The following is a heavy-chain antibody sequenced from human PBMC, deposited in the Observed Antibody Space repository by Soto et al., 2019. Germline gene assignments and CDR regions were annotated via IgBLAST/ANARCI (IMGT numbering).Heavy chain of an antibody. J-gene: IGHJ4*02. CDR3: ARDKITGLFDY. Sequence: QVQLQQWGAGLLKPSETLSLTCAVYGGSFSGYYWTWIRQPPGTGLEWIGEINHSGSANYNPSLKSRGTISVDTSKNQFSLKLTSVTAADAAGYYCARDKITGLFDYWGQGTLVTVSS. CDR1: GGSFSGYY. CDR2: INHSGSA. D-gene: IGHD2-8*02. V-gene: IGHV4-34*01.